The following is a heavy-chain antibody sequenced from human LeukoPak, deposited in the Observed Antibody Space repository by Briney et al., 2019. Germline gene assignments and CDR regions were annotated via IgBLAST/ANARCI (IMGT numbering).Heavy chain of an antibody. CDR2: IKSKRDGETT. CDR3: TSLVGSPTY. J-gene: IGHJ4*02. Sequence: PGGSLRLSCAGSGFNFQYAWMTWVRQAPGKGLEWVGRIKSKRDGETTDYAALVKSRFSIPRDDSKNTVYLQMNSLRTEDTAMYYCTSLVGSPTYWGQGTLVTVSS. V-gene: IGHV3-15*01. D-gene: IGHD4-23*01. CDR1: GFNFQYAW.